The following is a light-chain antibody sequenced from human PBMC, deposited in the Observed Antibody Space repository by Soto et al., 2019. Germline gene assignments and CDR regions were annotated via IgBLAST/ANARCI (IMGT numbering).Light chain of an antibody. CDR3: SSYTSSSTQV. J-gene: IGLJ1*01. Sequence: QSALTQPASVSGSPGQSITISSTGTSSDVGGYNYVSWYQQHPGKAPKLMIYDVSNRPSGVSNRFSGSKSGNTASLTISGLQAEDEADYYCSSYTSSSTQVFGTGTQLTVL. CDR1: SSDVGGYNY. CDR2: DVS. V-gene: IGLV2-14*01.